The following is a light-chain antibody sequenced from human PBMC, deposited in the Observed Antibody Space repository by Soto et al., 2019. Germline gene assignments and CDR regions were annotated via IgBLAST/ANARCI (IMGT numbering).Light chain of an antibody. CDR2: EAS. J-gene: IGKJ4*01. V-gene: IGKV1-17*01. CDR1: QGINND. CDR3: LQHNDYPRT. Sequence: DIQMTQSPSSLSASVGDRVTISCRASQGINNDLGWYQQKPGKAPKRLIYEASTLPSGVPSRFSGSGSGTEFTLTISSLQPEDFATYYCLQHNDYPRTFGGGTQVAIK.